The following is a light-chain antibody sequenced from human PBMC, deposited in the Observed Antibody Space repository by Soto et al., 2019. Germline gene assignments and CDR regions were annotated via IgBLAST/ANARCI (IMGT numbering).Light chain of an antibody. J-gene: IGLJ1*01. Sequence: QLVLTQPPSASASLGASVTLTCTLSSGYSNYKVDWYQQRPGKGPRFVMRVGTGGIVGSKGDGIPDRFSVLGSGLNRYLIIKNIQEEDESDYHCGADHGRGSNFVYVFGTGTKLTVL. CDR2: VGTGGIVG. CDR3: GADHGRGSNFVYV. CDR1: SGYSNYK. V-gene: IGLV9-49*01.